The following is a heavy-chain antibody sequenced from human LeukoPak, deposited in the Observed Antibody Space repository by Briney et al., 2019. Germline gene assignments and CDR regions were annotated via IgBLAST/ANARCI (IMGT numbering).Heavy chain of an antibody. CDR1: GFTFSSYG. CDR2: IRYDGSNK. J-gene: IGHJ4*02. Sequence: GGSLRLSCAASGFTFSSYGMHWVRQAPGKGLEGVAFIRYDGSNKYYADSVKGRFTISRDNSKNTLYLQMNSLRAEDTAVYYCAKDGDSSGWAFDYWGQGTLVTVSS. D-gene: IGHD6-19*01. V-gene: IGHV3-30*02. CDR3: AKDGDSSGWAFDY.